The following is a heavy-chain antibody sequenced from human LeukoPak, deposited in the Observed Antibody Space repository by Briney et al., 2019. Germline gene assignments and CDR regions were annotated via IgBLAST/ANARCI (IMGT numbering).Heavy chain of an antibody. CDR1: GYSFTSYW. CDR2: IYPGDSDT. J-gene: IGHJ4*02. Sequence: GESLKISCKGSGYSFTSYWIGWVRQMPGKGLEWMGIIYPGDSDTRYSPSFQGQVTISADQSITPAYLQWSSLKASDTAMYYCARRLRYCSGGSCYPGAFDYWGQGTLVTVSS. CDR3: ARRLRYCSGGSCYPGAFDY. D-gene: IGHD2-15*01. V-gene: IGHV5-51*01.